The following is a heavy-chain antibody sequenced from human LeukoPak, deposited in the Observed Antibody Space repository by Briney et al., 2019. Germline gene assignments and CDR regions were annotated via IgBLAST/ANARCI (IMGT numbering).Heavy chain of an antibody. V-gene: IGHV4-59*08. CDR2: IYYSGST. D-gene: IGHD6-13*01. Sequence: TSETLSLTCTVSGGSISSYYWSWIRQPPGKGLEWIGYIYYSGSTNYNPSLKGRVTISVDTSKNQFSLKLSSVTAADTAVYYCARLKQQLRAFDIWGQGTMVTVSS. CDR3: ARLKQQLRAFDI. J-gene: IGHJ3*02. CDR1: GGSISSYY.